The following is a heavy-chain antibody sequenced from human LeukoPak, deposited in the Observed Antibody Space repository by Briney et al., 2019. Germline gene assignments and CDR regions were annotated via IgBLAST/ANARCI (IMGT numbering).Heavy chain of an antibody. J-gene: IGHJ6*03. CDR2: IYTSGST. CDR3: ARDSQFSSSSGYYYYMDV. D-gene: IGHD6-6*01. V-gene: IGHV4-4*07. CDR1: GGSISSYY. Sequence: PSETLSLTCTVSGGSISSYYWSWIRQPAGKGLEWIGRIYTSGSTNYNPSLKSRVTMSVDTSKNQFSLKLSSVTAADTAVYYCARDSQFSSSSGYYYYMDVWGKGTTVTVSS.